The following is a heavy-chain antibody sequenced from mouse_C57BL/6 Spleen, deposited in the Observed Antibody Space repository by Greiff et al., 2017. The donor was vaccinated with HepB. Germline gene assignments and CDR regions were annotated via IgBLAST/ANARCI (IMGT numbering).Heavy chain of an antibody. J-gene: IGHJ1*03. CDR1: GFTFSDYG. CDR3: ARRGTVVATKYFDV. Sequence: EVHLVESGGGLVKPGGSLKLSCAASGFTFSDYGMHWVRQAPEMGLEWVAYISSGSSTIYYADTVKGRFTISRDNAKNTLFLQMTSLRSEDTAMYYCARRGTVVATKYFDVWGTGTTVTVSS. V-gene: IGHV5-17*01. D-gene: IGHD1-1*01. CDR2: ISSGSSTI.